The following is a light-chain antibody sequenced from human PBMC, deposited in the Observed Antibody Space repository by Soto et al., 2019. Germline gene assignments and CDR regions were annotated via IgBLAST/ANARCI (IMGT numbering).Light chain of an antibody. CDR1: SSDVGGYNS. V-gene: IGLV2-14*01. CDR2: DVT. Sequence: QSVLTQPASVSGSPGQSTTISCTGTSSDVGGYNSVSWYRQDPGKAPKLMIYDVTNRPSGVSNRFSGSKSGNTASLTISGLQAEDEADYYCSSFTSSITYVFGTGTKVTVL. CDR3: SSFTSSITYV. J-gene: IGLJ1*01.